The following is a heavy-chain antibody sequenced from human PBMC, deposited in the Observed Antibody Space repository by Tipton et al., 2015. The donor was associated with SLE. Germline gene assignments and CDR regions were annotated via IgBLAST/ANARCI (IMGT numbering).Heavy chain of an antibody. CDR2: IYYTGDI. CDR3: ARDLPLAY. J-gene: IGHJ4*02. Sequence: TLSLTCIVSDGSIRTHYWSWLRQPPGKGLEWIGYIYYTGDINYHPSLKSRVTISIDTSKNQFSLKLTSVTAADTAVYYCARDLPLAYWGQGTLITVSP. CDR1: DGSIRTHY. V-gene: IGHV4-59*11. D-gene: IGHD5/OR15-5a*01.